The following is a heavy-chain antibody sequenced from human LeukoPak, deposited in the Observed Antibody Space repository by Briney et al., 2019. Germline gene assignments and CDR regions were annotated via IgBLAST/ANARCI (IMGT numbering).Heavy chain of an antibody. CDR2: IYHSGST. Sequence: SETLSLTCTVSGYSISSGYYWGWIRQPPGKGLEWIGSIYHSGSTYYNPSLKSRVTISVDTSKNQFSLKLSSVTAADTAVYYCATGGGDYSSEYFQHWGQGTLVTVSS. CDR3: ATGGGDYSSEYFQH. CDR1: GYSISSGYY. J-gene: IGHJ1*01. V-gene: IGHV4-38-2*02. D-gene: IGHD4-17*01.